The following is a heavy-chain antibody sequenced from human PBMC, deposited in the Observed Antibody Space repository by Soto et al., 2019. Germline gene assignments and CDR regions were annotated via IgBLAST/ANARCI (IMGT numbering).Heavy chain of an antibody. Sequence: SETLPLTCAVYGGSFSGYYWSWIRQPPGKGLEWIGEIYHSGSTNYNPSLKSRVTISVDTSKNQFSLKLSSVTAADTAVYYCARGKYYYGSGSYSYYYYGMDVWGQGTTVTVSS. CDR3: ARGKYYYGSGSYSYYYYGMDV. J-gene: IGHJ6*02. CDR2: IYHSGST. D-gene: IGHD3-10*01. V-gene: IGHV4-34*01. CDR1: GGSFSGYY.